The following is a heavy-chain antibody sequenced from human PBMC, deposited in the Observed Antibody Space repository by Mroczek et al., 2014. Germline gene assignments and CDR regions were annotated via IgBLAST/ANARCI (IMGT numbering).Heavy chain of an antibody. J-gene: IGHJ4*02. CDR1: GFTFSSYS. CDR2: ISSSSSYI. Sequence: VQLVQSGGGLVKPGGSLRLSCAASGFTFSSYSMNWVRQAPGKGLEWVSSISSSSSYIYYADSVKGRFTISRDNAKNSLYLQMNSLRAEDTAVYYCARDMVGSVAGTLVDYWGQGTLVTVSS. V-gene: IGHV3-21*01. D-gene: IGHD6-19*01. CDR3: ARDMVGSVAGTLVDY.